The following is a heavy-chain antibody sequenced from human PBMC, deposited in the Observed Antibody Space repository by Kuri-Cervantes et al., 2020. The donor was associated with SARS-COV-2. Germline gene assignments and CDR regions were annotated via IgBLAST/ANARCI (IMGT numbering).Heavy chain of an antibody. CDR2: IYTSGST. D-gene: IGHD5-18*01. J-gene: IGHJ5*02. V-gene: IGHV4-4*07. CDR3: ARDLGIQLWVSPLDP. CDR1: GDSIRDYY. Sequence: GSLRLSCNVSGDSIRDYYWSWIRQPAGKGLEWIGRIYTSGSTNYNPSLKSRVTMSVDTSKNQFSLKLSSVTAADTAVYYCARDLGIQLWVSPLDPWGQGTLVTVSS.